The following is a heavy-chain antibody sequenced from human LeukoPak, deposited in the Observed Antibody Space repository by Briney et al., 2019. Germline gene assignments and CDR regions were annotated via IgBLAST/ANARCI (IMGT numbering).Heavy chain of an antibody. D-gene: IGHD3-16*01. Sequence: SETLSLTCAVYGGSFSGYYWNWIRQSPEKGLEWIGEINHSGSTNYNPSLKSRVTISVDTSKNQFSLRLTSVTAADTAIFYCARGLLGGGLFDYWGQGNLVTVSS. CDR1: GGSFSGYY. V-gene: IGHV4-34*01. CDR3: ARGLLGGGLFDY. CDR2: INHSGST. J-gene: IGHJ4*02.